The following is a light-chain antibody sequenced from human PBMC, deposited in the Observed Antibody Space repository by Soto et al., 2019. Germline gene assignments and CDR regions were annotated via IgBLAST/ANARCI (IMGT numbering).Light chain of an antibody. CDR3: KQYNNWPPIT. CDR2: GAS. V-gene: IGKV3-15*01. Sequence: EVVMTQSPATLSVSPGERATLSCRASESVRSYLAWYQQKPGQAPRLLIYGASTRATGIPARFSGSGSGTEFTLTISSLQSEDFAIYYCKQYNNWPPITFGQGTRLEIK. J-gene: IGKJ5*01. CDR1: ESVRSY.